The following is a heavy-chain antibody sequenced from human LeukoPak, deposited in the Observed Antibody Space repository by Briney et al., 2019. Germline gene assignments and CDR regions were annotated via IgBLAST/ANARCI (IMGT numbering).Heavy chain of an antibody. CDR2: INPNSGGI. V-gene: IGHV1-2*04. CDR1: GYTFTGYY. Sequence: VSVKVSCKASGYTFTGYYMHWVRQAPGQGLEWMGWINPNSGGINYAQKFQGWVTMTRDTSISTAYMELSRLRSDDTAVYYCARLDWFDPWGQGTLVTVSS. J-gene: IGHJ5*02. CDR3: ARLDWFDP.